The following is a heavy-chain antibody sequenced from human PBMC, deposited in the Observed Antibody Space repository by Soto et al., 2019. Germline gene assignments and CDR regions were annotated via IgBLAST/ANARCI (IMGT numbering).Heavy chain of an antibody. Sequence: SETLSLTCTVSGGSISSYYWSWIRQPPGKGLEWIGYIYYSGSTNYNPSLKSRVTISVDTSKNQFSLKLSSVTAADTAVYYCARGELASYGILTGYQDWFDPWGQGTLVTVSS. V-gene: IGHV4-59*01. CDR3: ARGELASYGILTGYQDWFDP. CDR2: IYYSGST. CDR1: GGSISSYY. D-gene: IGHD3-9*01. J-gene: IGHJ5*02.